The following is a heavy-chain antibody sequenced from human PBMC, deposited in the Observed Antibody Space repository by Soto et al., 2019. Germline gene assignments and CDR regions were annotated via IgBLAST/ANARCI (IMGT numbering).Heavy chain of an antibody. CDR3: GRRGTFSGWYWAYSGMEV. V-gene: IGHV4-34*01. Sequence: PSETLSLTCAVYVGSFSGYYWSLIRQPPGKGLEWIGEINHSGSTNYNPSLKIRVTISVDASKNQFSLKLSSVTAADTAVYYCGRRGTFSGWYWAYSGMEVWCQETTLTVPS. D-gene: IGHD6-19*01. CDR1: VGSFSGYY. J-gene: IGHJ6*02. CDR2: INHSGST.